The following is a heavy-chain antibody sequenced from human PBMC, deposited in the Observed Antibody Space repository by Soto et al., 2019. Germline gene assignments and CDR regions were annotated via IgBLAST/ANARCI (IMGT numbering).Heavy chain of an antibody. J-gene: IGHJ4*02. Sequence: GASVKVSCKASGYTFTSYYMHWVRQAPGQGLEWMGIINPSGGSTSYAQKFQGRVTMTRDTSTSTVYMELSSLRSEDTAVYYCARVGYYDSSGYYFYFDYCGQGTLVTVSS. CDR2: INPSGGST. D-gene: IGHD3-22*01. CDR1: GYTFTSYY. V-gene: IGHV1-46*01. CDR3: ARVGYYDSSGYYFYFDY.